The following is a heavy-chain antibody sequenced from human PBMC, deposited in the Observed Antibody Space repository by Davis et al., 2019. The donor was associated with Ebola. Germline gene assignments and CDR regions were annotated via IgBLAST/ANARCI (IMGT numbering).Heavy chain of an antibody. V-gene: IGHV4-38-2*02. Sequence: PSETLSLSCAASGYSIRRGYHWGWLRQPPGKGLEWIGSIYHSGSTYYNPSLKSRVTISVDTSQNQFSLKLSSVTAADTAVYYCARDATPYGMDVWGRGTTVTVSS. J-gene: IGHJ6*02. CDR1: GYSIRRGYH. CDR3: ARDATPYGMDV. CDR2: IYHSGST.